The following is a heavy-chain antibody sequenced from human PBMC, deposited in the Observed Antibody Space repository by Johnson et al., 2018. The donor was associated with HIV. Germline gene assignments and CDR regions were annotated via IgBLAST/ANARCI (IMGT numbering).Heavy chain of an antibody. D-gene: IGHD7-27*01. CDR3: ARHWGNDAFDI. Sequence: QVQLVESGGGVVQPGRSLRLSCAASGFTFSSYGMHWVRQAPGKGLEWVAVIWYDGSNKYYADSVKGRFTISRDNSKNTLYLQMNSRRAEDTAVYYWARHWGNDAFDIWGQGTMVTVSS. J-gene: IGHJ3*02. CDR2: IWYDGSNK. V-gene: IGHV3-33*01. CDR1: GFTFSSYG.